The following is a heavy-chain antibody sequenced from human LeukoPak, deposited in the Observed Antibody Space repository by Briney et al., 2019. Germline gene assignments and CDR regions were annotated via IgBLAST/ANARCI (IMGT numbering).Heavy chain of an antibody. Sequence: SETLSLTCAVYGGSFSDYYWSWIRQPPGKGLEWIGSIYYSGSTYYNPSLKSRVTISVDTSKNQFSLKLSSVTAADTAVYYCASFPLYDSSGYYQLPPPIFDYWGQGTLVTVSS. V-gene: IGHV4-34*01. CDR1: GGSFSDYY. D-gene: IGHD3-22*01. CDR2: IYYSGST. J-gene: IGHJ4*02. CDR3: ASFPLYDSSGYYQLPPPIFDY.